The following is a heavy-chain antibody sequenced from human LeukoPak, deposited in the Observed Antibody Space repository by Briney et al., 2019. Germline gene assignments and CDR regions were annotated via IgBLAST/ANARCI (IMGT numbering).Heavy chain of an antibody. Sequence: PGGSLRLSCAASGFTFSSYSMNWVRQAPGKGLEWVSSISSSSSYIYYADSVKGRFTISRDNAKNSLYLQMNSLRAEDTAVYYCARDLGIAAAGIDYWGQGTLVTVSS. CDR2: ISSSSSYI. V-gene: IGHV3-21*01. J-gene: IGHJ4*02. CDR1: GFTFSSYS. D-gene: IGHD6-13*01. CDR3: ARDLGIAAAGIDY.